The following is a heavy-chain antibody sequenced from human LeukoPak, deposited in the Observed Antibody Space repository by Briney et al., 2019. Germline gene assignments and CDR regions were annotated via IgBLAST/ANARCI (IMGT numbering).Heavy chain of an antibody. V-gene: IGHV3-23*01. CDR3: ATVKYDYGDPVGWFDP. D-gene: IGHD4-17*01. CDR2: ILSTGTT. Sequence: GGSLRLSCAASGFPFSASAMTWVRQAPGKGLEWVSHILSTGTTYYADSVRGRFTIPRDNSKNTLYLLMTSLRADDTAVYYCATVKYDYGDPVGWFDPWGQGTLVTVSS. CDR1: GFPFSASA. J-gene: IGHJ5*02.